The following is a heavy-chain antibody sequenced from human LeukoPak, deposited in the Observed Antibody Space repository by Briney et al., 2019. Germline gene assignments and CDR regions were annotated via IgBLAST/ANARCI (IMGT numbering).Heavy chain of an antibody. CDR1: GYTFTSYG. CDR2: ISAYNGNT. Sequence: ASVKVSCKASGYTFTSYGISWARQAPGQGLEWMGWISAYNGNTNYAQKLQGRVTMTTDTSTSTAYMELRSLRSDDTAVYYCARDRLRLGYERTNWFDPWGQGTLVTVSS. V-gene: IGHV1-18*01. J-gene: IGHJ5*02. CDR3: ARDRLRLGYERTNWFDP. D-gene: IGHD2-15*01.